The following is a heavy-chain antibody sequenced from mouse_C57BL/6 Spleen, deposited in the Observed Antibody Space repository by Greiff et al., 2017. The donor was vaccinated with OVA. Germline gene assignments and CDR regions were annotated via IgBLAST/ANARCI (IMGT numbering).Heavy chain of an antibody. CDR1: GYAFSSYW. D-gene: IGHD2-5*01. Sequence: VMLVESGAELVKPGASVKISCKASGYAFSSYWMNWVKQRPGKGLEWIGQIYPGDGDTNYNGKFKGKATLTADKSSSTAYMQLSSLTSEDSAVYFCARDYSSAMDYWGQGTSVTVSS. V-gene: IGHV1-80*01. CDR3: ARDYSSAMDY. J-gene: IGHJ4*01. CDR2: IYPGDGDT.